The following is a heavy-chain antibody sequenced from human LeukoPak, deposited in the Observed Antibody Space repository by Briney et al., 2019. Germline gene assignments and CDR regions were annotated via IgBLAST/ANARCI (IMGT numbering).Heavy chain of an antibody. Sequence: GESLKISCKGSGYSFTNYWIGWVRQMPGKGLEWMGIIYPGDSDTRYSPSFQGQVTISAAKSISTAYLQWSSLKASDTAMYYCARHHTSYGDNYWGQGTLVTVSS. J-gene: IGHJ4*02. V-gene: IGHV5-51*01. D-gene: IGHD4-17*01. CDR1: GYSFTNYW. CDR3: ARHHTSYGDNY. CDR2: IYPGDSDT.